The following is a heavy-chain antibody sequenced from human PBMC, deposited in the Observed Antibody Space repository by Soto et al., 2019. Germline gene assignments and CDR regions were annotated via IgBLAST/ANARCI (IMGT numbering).Heavy chain of an antibody. CDR2: INHSGST. CDR1: GGSFSGYY. CDR3: ARLIRYYYGSGSPIDY. D-gene: IGHD3-10*01. J-gene: IGHJ4*02. Sequence: SETLSLTCAVYGGSFSGYYWSWIRQPPGKGLEWIGEINHSGSTNYNPSLKSRVTISVDTSKNQFSLKLSTVTAADTAVYYCARLIRYYYGSGSPIDYWGQGTLVTVS. V-gene: IGHV4-34*01.